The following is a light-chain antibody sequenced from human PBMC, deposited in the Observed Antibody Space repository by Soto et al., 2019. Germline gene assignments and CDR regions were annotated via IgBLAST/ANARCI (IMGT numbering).Light chain of an antibody. CDR3: HHRKNWPWT. V-gene: IGKV3-11*01. CDR1: QSVSPY. Sequence: EIVLTQSPATLSLSPGERATLSCRASQSVSPYLAWYQQKPGQVPRLLIYDTSNRATGIPARFSGSGFGTDFTLTISSLEPEDFAVYYGHHRKNWPWTFGKGTKVDVK. J-gene: IGKJ1*01. CDR2: DTS.